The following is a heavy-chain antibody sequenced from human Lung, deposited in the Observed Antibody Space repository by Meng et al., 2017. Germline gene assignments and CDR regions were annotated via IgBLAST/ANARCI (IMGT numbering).Heavy chain of an antibody. Sequence: QVHLRRWGEGLLRPSETLSLPCVVSGGSFSDYYGSWIRQPPGKGLEWIGEINHSGSTNYNPSLESRATISVDTSQNNLSLKLSSVTAADSAVYYCARGPTTMAHDFDYWGQGTLVTVSS. V-gene: IGHV4-34*01. D-gene: IGHD4-11*01. CDR1: GGSFSDYY. J-gene: IGHJ4*02. CDR3: ARGPTTMAHDFDY. CDR2: INHSGST.